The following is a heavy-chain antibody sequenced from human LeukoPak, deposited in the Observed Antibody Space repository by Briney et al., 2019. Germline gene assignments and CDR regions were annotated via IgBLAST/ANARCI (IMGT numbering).Heavy chain of an antibody. J-gene: IGHJ4*02. CDR3: ARVSDILVGYCSVRPGFDY. CDR2: IYYSGST. D-gene: IGHD3-9*01. CDR1: GGSMSTYY. Sequence: PSETLSLTCTVSGGSMSTYYWSWIRQPPGKGLEWIGYIYYSGSTNYNPSLKSRVTISVDTSKNQFSLKLSSVTAADTAVYFCARVSDILVGYCSVRPGFDYWGQGTLVTVSS. V-gene: IGHV4-59*01.